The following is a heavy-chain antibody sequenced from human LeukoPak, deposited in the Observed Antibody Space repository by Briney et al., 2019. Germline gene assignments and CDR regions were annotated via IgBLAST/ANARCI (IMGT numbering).Heavy chain of an antibody. D-gene: IGHD6-19*01. CDR1: GGSITNVNYY. V-gene: IGHV4-39*01. CDR2: IYYDGTT. Sequence: SETLSLTCTVSGGSITNVNYYWGWIRQPPGKGLEWIGTIYYDGTTYYNPSLKSRVTIFVDTSKNQFSLKLRSVTAADTALYYCARLPPYSSGWYEDYWGQGTLVTVSS. CDR3: ARLPPYSSGWYEDY. J-gene: IGHJ4*02.